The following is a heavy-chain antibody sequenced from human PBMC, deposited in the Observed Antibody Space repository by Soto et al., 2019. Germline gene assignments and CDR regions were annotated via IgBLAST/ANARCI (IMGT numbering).Heavy chain of an antibody. CDR2: ISAYNGNT. J-gene: IGHJ4*02. CDR3: ARDSVRITMVRGVINFDY. D-gene: IGHD3-10*01. Sequence: ASVKVSCKASGYTFTSYAMHWVRQAPGQGLEWMGWISAYNGNTNYAQKLQGRVTMTTDTSASTAYMELRSLRSDDTAVYYCARDSVRITMVRGVINFDYWGQGTLVTVSS. V-gene: IGHV1-18*01. CDR1: GYTFTSYA.